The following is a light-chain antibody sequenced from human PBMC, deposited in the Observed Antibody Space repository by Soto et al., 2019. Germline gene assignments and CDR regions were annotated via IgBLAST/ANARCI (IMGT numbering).Light chain of an antibody. V-gene: IGKV1-5*01. CDR1: QSISSW. CDR2: DAY. Sequence: DIQMTQSPSTLSASVGDRVTITCRASQSISSWLAWYQQKPGKAPKLLIYDAYSLESGVQSRFSGSGSGTEFTLTIRSLQPDDFATYYCQQYHIYSGTFGQGTKVDI. CDR3: QQYHIYSGT. J-gene: IGKJ1*01.